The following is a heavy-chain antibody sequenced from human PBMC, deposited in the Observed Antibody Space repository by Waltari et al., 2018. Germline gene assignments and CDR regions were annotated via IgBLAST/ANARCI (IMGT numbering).Heavy chain of an antibody. Sequence: QMQLQQWGAGLLKPSETLSLTCAVYGGSFSGYYWSWIRQPPGKGLEWIGEINHSGSTNYNPSLKSRVTISVDTSKNQFSLKLSSVTAADTAVYYCARGPSRIAARSHDAFDIWGQGTMVTVSS. CDR3: ARGPSRIAARSHDAFDI. J-gene: IGHJ3*02. CDR1: GGSFSGYY. V-gene: IGHV4-34*01. D-gene: IGHD6-6*01. CDR2: INHSGST.